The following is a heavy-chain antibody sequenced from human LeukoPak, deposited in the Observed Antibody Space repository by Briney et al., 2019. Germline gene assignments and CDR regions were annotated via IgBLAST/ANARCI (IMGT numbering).Heavy chain of an antibody. CDR2: TYYSGST. CDR1: GGSISSGDYY. J-gene: IGHJ6*02. CDR3: ARAPQGSSWYYYYYYGMDV. V-gene: IGHV4-30-4*01. D-gene: IGHD6-13*01. Sequence: SQTLSLTCTVSGGSISSGDYYWSWIRQPPGKGLEWIGYTYYSGSTYYNPSLKSRVTISVDTSKNQFSLKLSSVTAADTAVYYCARAPQGSSWYYYYYYGMDVWGQGTTVTVSS.